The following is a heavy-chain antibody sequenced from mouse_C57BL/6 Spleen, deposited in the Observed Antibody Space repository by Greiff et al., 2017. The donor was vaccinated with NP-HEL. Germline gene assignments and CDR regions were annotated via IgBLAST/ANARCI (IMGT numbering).Heavy chain of an antibody. CDR2: INPNNGGT. J-gene: IGHJ3*01. D-gene: IGHD2-4*01. Sequence: EVQLQQSGPELVKPGASVKISCKASGYTFTDYYMNWVKQSHGKSLEWIGDINPNNGGTSYNQKFKGKATLTVDKSSSTAYMELRSLTSEDSAVYYCARERGVYYDYDEAWFAYWGQGTLVTVSA. V-gene: IGHV1-26*01. CDR1: GYTFTDYY. CDR3: ARERGVYYDYDEAWFAY.